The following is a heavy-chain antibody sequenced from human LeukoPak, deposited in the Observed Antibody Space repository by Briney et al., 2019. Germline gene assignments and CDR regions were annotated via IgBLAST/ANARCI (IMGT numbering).Heavy chain of an antibody. V-gene: IGHV3-30-3*01. CDR1: GFAFTTYS. Sequence: GGSLRLSCAASGFAFTTYSTPWGRQAPGKGLGWGAIISYDGANKHYADSVKGRFTISRDTSKNTLYLKMNSLRAVDTAVYYCAKDIRERQWLLDLDSWGQGTLVTVSS. CDR2: ISYDGANK. CDR3: AKDIRERQWLLDLDS. J-gene: IGHJ4*02. D-gene: IGHD1-1*01.